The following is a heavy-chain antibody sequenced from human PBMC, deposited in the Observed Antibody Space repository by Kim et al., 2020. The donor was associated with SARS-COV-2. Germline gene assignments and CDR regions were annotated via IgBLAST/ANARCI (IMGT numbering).Heavy chain of an antibody. V-gene: IGHV4-39*01. CDR3: ARRSGGGVATFDY. CDR2: IYYSGST. J-gene: IGHJ4*02. D-gene: IGHD5-12*01. Sequence: SETLSLTCTVSGGSISSSSYYWGWIRQPPGKGLEWIGSIYYSGSTYYNPSLKSRVTISVDTSKNQFSLKLSSVTAADTAVYYRARRSGGGVATFDYWGQGTLVTVSS. CDR1: GGSISSSSYY.